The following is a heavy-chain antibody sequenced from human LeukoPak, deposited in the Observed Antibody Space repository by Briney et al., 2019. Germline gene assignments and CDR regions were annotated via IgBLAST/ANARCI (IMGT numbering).Heavy chain of an antibody. Sequence: PSETLSLTCAVYGGSFSGYYWSWIRQPPGKGLEWIGEINHSGSTNYNPSLKSRVTISVDTSKNQFSLKLSSVTAVDTAVYYCARERYFDWANWFDPWGRGTLVTVSS. CDR3: ARERYFDWANWFDP. CDR1: GGSFSGYY. J-gene: IGHJ5*02. CDR2: INHSGST. D-gene: IGHD3-9*01. V-gene: IGHV4-34*01.